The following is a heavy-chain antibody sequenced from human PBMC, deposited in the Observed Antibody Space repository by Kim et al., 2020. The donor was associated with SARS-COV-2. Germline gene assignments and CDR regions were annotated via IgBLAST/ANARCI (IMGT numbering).Heavy chain of an antibody. J-gene: IGHJ2*01. D-gene: IGHD5-12*01. CDR3: ARDPGSYWYFDL. Sequence: KYSQKFQGRVTITRDTSASTAYMELSSLRSEDTAVYYCARDPGSYWYFDLWGRGTLVTVSS. V-gene: IGHV1-3*01.